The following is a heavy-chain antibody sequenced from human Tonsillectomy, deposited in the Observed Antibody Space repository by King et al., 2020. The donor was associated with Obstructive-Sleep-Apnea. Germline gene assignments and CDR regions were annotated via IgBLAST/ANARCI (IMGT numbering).Heavy chain of an antibody. CDR3: ARDLFYYNSGTSYEDTFDI. J-gene: IGHJ3*02. Sequence: QLVEAGGEVKKPGASVRVSCNASGYNVKTYGLSWVRQAPGQGLEWMGWISGHNGDTNYAQRLRGRVVMTADTTTSTAYMELSSLTPDDTALYYCARDLFYYNSGTSYEDTFDIWGQGTMVTVSS. CDR2: ISGHNGDT. D-gene: IGHD3-10*01. V-gene: IGHV1-18*01. CDR1: GYNVKTYG.